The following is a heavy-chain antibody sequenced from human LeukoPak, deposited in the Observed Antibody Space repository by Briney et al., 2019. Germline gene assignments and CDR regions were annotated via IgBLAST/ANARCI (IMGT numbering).Heavy chain of an antibody. CDR1: GYTFTNYG. J-gene: IGHJ1*01. CDR2: ISAYNGNT. D-gene: IGHD3-22*01. V-gene: IGHV1-18*01. CDR3: ARDYYDSSGYAEYFQH. Sequence: AGSVKVSCKASGYTFTNYGISWVRQAPGQGLEWMGWISAYNGNTNYAQKLQGRVTMTTDTSTSTAYMELRSLRSDDTAVYYCARDYYDSSGYAEYFQHWGQGTLVTVSS.